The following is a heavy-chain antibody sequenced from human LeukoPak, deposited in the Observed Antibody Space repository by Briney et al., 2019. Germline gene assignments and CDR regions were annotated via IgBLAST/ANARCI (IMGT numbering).Heavy chain of an antibody. V-gene: IGHV3-7*01. D-gene: IGHD6-13*01. CDR3: ASGTKGYYFDY. CDR1: GFTFSSCW. CDR2: IKQDGSEK. Sequence: GGSLRLSCAASGFTFSSCWMSWVRQAPGKGLEWVANIKQDGSEKYYVDSVKGRFTISRDNAKNSLYLQMNSLRAEDTAVYYCASGTKGYYFDYWGQGTLVTVSS. J-gene: IGHJ4*02.